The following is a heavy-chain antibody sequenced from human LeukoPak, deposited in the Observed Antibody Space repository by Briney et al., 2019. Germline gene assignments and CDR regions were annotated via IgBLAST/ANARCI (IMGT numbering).Heavy chain of an antibody. CDR2: ISYDGSNK. CDR3: ARDNTILGVVRFRGMDV. J-gene: IGHJ6*02. CDR1: GFTFSSYA. D-gene: IGHD3-3*01. Sequence: PGGSLRPSCAASGFTFSSYAMHWVRQAPGKGLEWVAVISYDGSNKYYADSVKGRFTISRDNSKNTLYLQMNSLRAEDTAVYYCARDNTILGVVRFRGMDVWGQGTTVTVSS. V-gene: IGHV3-30-3*01.